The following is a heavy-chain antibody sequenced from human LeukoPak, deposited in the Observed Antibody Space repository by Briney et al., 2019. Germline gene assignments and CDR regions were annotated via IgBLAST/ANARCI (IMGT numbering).Heavy chain of an antibody. Sequence: GGSLTLSCAASGFTFSSYSMMWVGQAPGQGREWVSYTSSGSSNKYYALSVKGRFSISRDNAKTSLYLQMNTLRVEDTAVYYCARDITEIAERCVGACYFYHYIDVWGKGTTVTVTS. CDR2: TSSGSSNK. CDR3: ARDITEIAERCVGACYFYHYIDV. D-gene: IGHD2/OR15-2a*01. J-gene: IGHJ6*03. V-gene: IGHV3-48*01. CDR1: GFTFSSYS.